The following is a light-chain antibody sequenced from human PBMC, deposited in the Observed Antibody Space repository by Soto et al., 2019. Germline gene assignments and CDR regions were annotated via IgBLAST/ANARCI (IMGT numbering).Light chain of an antibody. CDR3: QQSYNSPPA. CDR2: SAS. Sequence: IQMTQSPSSLSASVGGSVTITCRSSQSITTYLNWYQQKPGKAPQLLIYSASSLPSGVPPRFAGSGSGTNFTLTISDPQPEDFATYYCQQSYNSPPAFGSGTRVEIK. V-gene: IGKV1-39*01. CDR1: QSITTY. J-gene: IGKJ3*01.